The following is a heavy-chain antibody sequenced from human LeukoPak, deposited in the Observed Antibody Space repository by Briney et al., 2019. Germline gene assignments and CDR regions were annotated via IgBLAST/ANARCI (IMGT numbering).Heavy chain of an antibody. J-gene: IGHJ3*02. CDR3: GTDAFDI. CDR1: GITFRNYG. CDR2: ITSDGGNT. Sequence: GGSLRLSCAASGITFRNYGMHWVRQAPGKGLEYVSGITSDGGNTYYANSVRGRFSISRDNSKNTLYLQMGSLRAEDLAVYFCGTDAFDIWGQGTTVTVSS. V-gene: IGHV3-64*01.